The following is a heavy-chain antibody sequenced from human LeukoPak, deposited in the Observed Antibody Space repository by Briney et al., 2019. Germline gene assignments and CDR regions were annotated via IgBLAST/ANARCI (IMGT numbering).Heavy chain of an antibody. CDR1: GFTFSSYW. CDR2: INSDGTIT. V-gene: IGHV3-74*01. D-gene: IGHD1-26*01. J-gene: IGHJ4*02. CDR3: ARALRSGSSYGYFDY. Sequence: PGGSLRLSCAASGFTFSSYWMHWVRQAPGKGLVWVSRINSDGTITSYADSVKGRFTISRDNAKNTLYLQMNSLRAEDTAVYYCARALRSGSSYGYFDYWGQGTLVTVSS.